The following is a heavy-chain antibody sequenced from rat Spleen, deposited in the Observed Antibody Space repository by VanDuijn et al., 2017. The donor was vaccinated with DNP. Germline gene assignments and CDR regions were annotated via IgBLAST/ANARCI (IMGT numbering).Heavy chain of an antibody. V-gene: IGHV5-22*01. CDR2: TNYAGGST. Sequence: EAQLVESGGGLVQPGVSLTLYCAASGLYFNDYYMAWVRQTPTKGLEWVAYTNYAGGSTYNGDSVKGRFTISRDNAKSTLYLQINSLRSEDMATYYCARHVLPLRVWDYWGQGVMVTVSS. CDR1: GLYFNDYY. J-gene: IGHJ2*01. CDR3: ARHVLPLRVWDY. D-gene: IGHD1-4*01.